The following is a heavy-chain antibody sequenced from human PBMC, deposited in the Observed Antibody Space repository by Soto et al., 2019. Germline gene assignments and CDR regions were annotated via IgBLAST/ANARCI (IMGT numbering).Heavy chain of an antibody. V-gene: IGHV3-11*01. CDR1: GFTFSDYY. CDR3: ARDASRFIAAADDAFDI. CDR2: ISSSGSTI. Sequence: QVQLVESGGGLVKPGGSLRLSCAASGFTFSDYYMSWIRQAPEKGLEWVSYISSSGSTIYYADSVKGRFTISRDNAKNSLYLQMNSLRAEDTAVYYCARDASRFIAAADDAFDIWGQGTMVTVSS. D-gene: IGHD6-13*01. J-gene: IGHJ3*02.